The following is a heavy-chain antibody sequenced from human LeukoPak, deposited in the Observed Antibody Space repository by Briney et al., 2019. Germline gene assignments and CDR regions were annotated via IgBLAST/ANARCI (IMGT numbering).Heavy chain of an antibody. CDR1: GFTFNNYA. Sequence: PGGSLRLSCAGSGFTFNNYAMSWVRRAPRKGLEWVSTITIGGDGKHYADSVKGRFTISRDRSESTLYLQMNGLRADDTAVYYCVRAAPRDCSPASCSLFDTWGQGTPVTVSS. V-gene: IGHV3-23*01. J-gene: IGHJ4*02. CDR2: ITIGGDGK. CDR3: VRAAPRDCSPASCSLFDT. D-gene: IGHD2-2*01.